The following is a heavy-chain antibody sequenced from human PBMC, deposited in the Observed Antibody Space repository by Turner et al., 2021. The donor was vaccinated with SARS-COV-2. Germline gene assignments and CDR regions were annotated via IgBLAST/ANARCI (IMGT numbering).Heavy chain of an antibody. J-gene: IGHJ4*02. CDR2: IYSGGST. Sequence: VQLVEPGGGFVPPWGSLSLSCAASGFTVSSNYMSWVRQAPGKGLEWVSVIYSGGSTYYADSVKGRFTISRDNSKNTLYLQMNSLRAEDTAVYYCARGPHPRGFDYWGQGTLVTVSS. CDR3: ARGPHPRGFDY. V-gene: IGHV3-53*01. CDR1: GFTVSSNY. D-gene: IGHD3-10*01.